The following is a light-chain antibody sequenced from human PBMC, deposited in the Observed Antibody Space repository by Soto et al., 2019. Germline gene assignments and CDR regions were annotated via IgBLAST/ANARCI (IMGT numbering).Light chain of an antibody. CDR1: QTLSSW. J-gene: IGKJ1*01. CDR2: KAS. Sequence: DIQMTQSPSTLSGSVGDRVTITCRASQTLSSWLAWYQQKPGKAPKLLIYKASTLNSGVPSRFSGSGSGTEFTLTISSLQPEDFATYYCQQYNSYSEAFGQGTKVEIK. V-gene: IGKV1-5*03. CDR3: QQYNSYSEA.